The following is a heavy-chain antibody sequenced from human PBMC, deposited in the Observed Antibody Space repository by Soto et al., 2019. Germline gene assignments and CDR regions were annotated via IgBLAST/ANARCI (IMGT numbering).Heavy chain of an antibody. CDR3: ARDSSITIFGVVKSYFDY. CDR1: GFTFSSYG. V-gene: IGHV3-33*01. Sequence: QVQLVESGGGVVQPGRSLRLSCAASGFTFSSYGMHWVRQAPGKGLAWVAVIWYDGSNKYYADSVKGRFTISRDNSKNTLYLQMNSLRAEDTAVYYCARDSSITIFGVVKSYFDYWGQGTLVTVSS. CDR2: IWYDGSNK. D-gene: IGHD3-3*01. J-gene: IGHJ4*02.